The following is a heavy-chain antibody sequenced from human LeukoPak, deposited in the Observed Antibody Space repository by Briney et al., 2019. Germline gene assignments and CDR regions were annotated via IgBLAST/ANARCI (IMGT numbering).Heavy chain of an antibody. J-gene: IGHJ4*02. V-gene: IGHV3-30*04. CDR3: ARDSNVRGLDY. CDR1: GFTFSSYA. CDR2: ISYDGSNK. D-gene: IGHD3-10*01. Sequence: GRSLRLSCAASGFTFSSYAMHWVRQAPGKGLEWVAVISYDGSNKYYADSVKGRFTISRDNSKNTLYLQMNSLRAEDTAVYYCARDSNVRGLDYWGQGTLVTVSS.